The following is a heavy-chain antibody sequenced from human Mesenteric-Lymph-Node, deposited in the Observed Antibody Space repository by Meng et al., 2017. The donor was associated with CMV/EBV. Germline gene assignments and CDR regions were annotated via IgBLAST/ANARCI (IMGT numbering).Heavy chain of an antibody. Sequence: GESLKISCAASGFTFDDYGMSWVRQAPGKGLEWVGRIKSKTDGGTTDYAAPVKGRFTISRDDSKNTLYLQMNSLKTEDTAVYYCTTGGITIFGVVTHYYYYGMDVWGQGTTVTVSS. CDR1: GFTFDDYG. D-gene: IGHD3-3*01. CDR3: TTGGITIFGVVTHYYYYGMDV. CDR2: IKSKTDGGTT. V-gene: IGHV3-15*01. J-gene: IGHJ6*02.